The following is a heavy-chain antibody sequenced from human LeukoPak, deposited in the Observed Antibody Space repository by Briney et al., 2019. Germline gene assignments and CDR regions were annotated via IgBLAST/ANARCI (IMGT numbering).Heavy chain of an antibody. J-gene: IGHJ4*02. CDR2: ISSSGNTI. CDR3: ARDPIPIVFDY. D-gene: IGHD3-9*01. V-gene: IGHV3-48*03. Sequence: PGGSLRLSCAASGFTFNSYEMNWVRQAPGKGLEWVSYISSSGNTIYYADSVKGRFTISRDNAKNSLYLQMNSLRGEDTAVYYCARDPIPIVFDYWGQGTLVTVSS. CDR1: GFTFNSYE.